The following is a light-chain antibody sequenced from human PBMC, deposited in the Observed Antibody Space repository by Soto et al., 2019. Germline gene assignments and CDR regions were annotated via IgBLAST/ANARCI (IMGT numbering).Light chain of an antibody. J-gene: IGLJ2*01. CDR1: SSNIGSNT. Sequence: QSVLTQPHSASGTPGQRVTISCSGSSSNIGSNTVNWYQQLPGTAPKLLIYSNNQRPSGVPDRFSGSKSGTSASLAISGLQSEDEADYYCAAWDDSLNGQVVFGGGTQLTVL. V-gene: IGLV1-44*01. CDR3: AAWDDSLNGQVV. CDR2: SNN.